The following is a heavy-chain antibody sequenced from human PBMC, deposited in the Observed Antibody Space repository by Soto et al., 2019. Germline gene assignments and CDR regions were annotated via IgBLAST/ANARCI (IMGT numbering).Heavy chain of an antibody. CDR3: ARAHQLQLNAAFPTNKFQH. Sequence: SETLSLTCAVYGGSFSGYYWSWIRQPPGKGLEWIGEINHSGSTNYNPSLKSRVTLSVDTSKNQFSLKLSSVTAADTAVYYCARAHQLQLNAAFPTNKFQHWGQGTLVTVSS. CDR1: GGSFSGYY. CDR2: INHSGST. V-gene: IGHV4-34*01. J-gene: IGHJ1*01. D-gene: IGHD2-2*01.